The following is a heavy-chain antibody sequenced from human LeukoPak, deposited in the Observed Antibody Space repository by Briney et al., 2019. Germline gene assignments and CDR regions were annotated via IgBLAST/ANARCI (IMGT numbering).Heavy chain of an antibody. CDR2: INPSGGST. CDR1: GYTFTSYY. V-gene: IGHV1-46*01. Sequence: ASVTVSCTASGYTFTSYYMHWVRQAPGQGLEWMGIINPSGGSTSYAQKFQGRVTMTRDTSTSTVYMELSSLRSEDTAVYYCARDTWIQLPTSDDSDYWGQGTLVTVSS. CDR3: ARDTWIQLPTSDDSDY. D-gene: IGHD5-18*01. J-gene: IGHJ4*02.